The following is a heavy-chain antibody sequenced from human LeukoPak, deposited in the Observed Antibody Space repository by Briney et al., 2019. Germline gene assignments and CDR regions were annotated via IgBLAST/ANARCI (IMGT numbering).Heavy chain of an antibody. J-gene: IGHJ4*02. D-gene: IGHD3-10*01. V-gene: IGHV3-48*02. CDR1: GFTFSSNV. Sequence: GGSLRLSCAASGFTFSSNVMNWVRQAPGKGLDFIAYISGTVATIYYADSLKGRFTISRDNARNTLYLQMNSLRDECTAVYFCSRAKSHMVRGVISYFDSWGQGTLVTVSS. CDR2: ISGTVATI. CDR3: SRAKSHMVRGVISYFDS.